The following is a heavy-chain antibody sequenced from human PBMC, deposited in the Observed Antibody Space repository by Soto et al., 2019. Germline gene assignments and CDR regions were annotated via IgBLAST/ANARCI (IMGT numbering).Heavy chain of an antibody. D-gene: IGHD2-2*02. J-gene: IGHJ4*02. CDR2: ISYDGSNK. CDR1: GFTFSSYA. V-gene: IGHV3-30-3*01. Sequence: QVQLVESGGGVVQPGRSLRLSCAASGFTFSSYAMHWVRQAPGKGLEWVAVISYDGSNKYYADSVKGRFTISRDNSKNTLYLQMNSLRAEDTAVYYCARDDRYLGYCSSTSCYTLHWGQGTLVTVSS. CDR3: ARDDRYLGYCSSTSCYTLH.